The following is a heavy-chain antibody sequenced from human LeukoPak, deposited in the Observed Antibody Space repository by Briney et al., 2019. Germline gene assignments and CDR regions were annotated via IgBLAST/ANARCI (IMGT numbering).Heavy chain of an antibody. CDR1: GFTFSSYS. CDR3: ASLGSGGYFDY. D-gene: IGHD1-1*01. Sequence: GGSLRLSCAASGFTFSSYSMNWVRQAPGTGLEWVSSISSSSSYIYYADSVKGRFTISRDNAKNSLYLQMNSLRAEDTAVYYCASLGSGGYFDYWGQGTLVTVSS. J-gene: IGHJ4*02. V-gene: IGHV3-21*01. CDR2: ISSSSSYI.